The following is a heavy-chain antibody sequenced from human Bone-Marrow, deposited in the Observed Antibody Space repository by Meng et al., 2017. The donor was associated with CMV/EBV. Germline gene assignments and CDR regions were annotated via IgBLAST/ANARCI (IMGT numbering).Heavy chain of an antibody. CDR2: ISANSDTV. CDR3: ARDQREYGSPGGMDV. Sequence: SGFAFKTYSMNWVRQAPGKGLEWVSSISANSDTVFYADSLKGRFTISRDNAKNSLYLQMNSLRAEDTAVYYCARDQREYGSPGGMDVWGQGTMVTVSS. D-gene: IGHD6-6*01. J-gene: IGHJ6*02. CDR1: GFAFKTYS. V-gene: IGHV3-21*04.